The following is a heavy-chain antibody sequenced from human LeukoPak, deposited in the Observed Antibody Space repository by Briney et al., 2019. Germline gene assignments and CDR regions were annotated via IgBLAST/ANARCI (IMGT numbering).Heavy chain of an antibody. CDR1: GGTFSSYA. Sequence: SVKVSCKASGGTFSSYAISWVRQAPGQGLEWMGGIVPIFGTANYAQKFQGRVTITADESTSTAYMELSSPRSEDTAVYYCARSEYDILTGYYLLPFDYWGQGTLVTVSS. CDR2: IVPIFGTA. J-gene: IGHJ4*02. CDR3: ARSEYDILTGYYLLPFDY. V-gene: IGHV1-69*13. D-gene: IGHD3-9*01.